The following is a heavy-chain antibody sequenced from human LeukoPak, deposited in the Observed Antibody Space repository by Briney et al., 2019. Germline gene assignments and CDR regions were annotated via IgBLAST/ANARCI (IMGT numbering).Heavy chain of an antibody. CDR3: ARGGIYCSSTSCNGYFDY. Sequence: KPSETLSLTCTVSGGSISSYYWSWIRQPAEKGLEWIGRINTSGSTNYNPSLKSRVTMSVDTSKNQLSLKLSSVTAADTAVYYCARGGIYCSSTSCNGYFDYWGQGTLVTVSS. V-gene: IGHV4-4*07. D-gene: IGHD2-2*01. CDR1: GGSISSYY. J-gene: IGHJ4*02. CDR2: INTSGST.